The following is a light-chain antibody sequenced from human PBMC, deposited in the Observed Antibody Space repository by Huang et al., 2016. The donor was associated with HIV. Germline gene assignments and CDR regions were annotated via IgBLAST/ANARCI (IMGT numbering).Light chain of an antibody. CDR3: QQYNNWPRT. V-gene: IGKV3-15*01. J-gene: IGKJ2*01. Sequence: ERVLTQSPLTLSASPGERVILSCRASQGVSSNLAWYQQKPGQAPRLLIHGASTRASDIPARFSGSVSDIEFTLTISSLQSEDSAVYYCQQYNNWPRTFGQGTKFEIK. CDR2: GAS. CDR1: QGVSSN.